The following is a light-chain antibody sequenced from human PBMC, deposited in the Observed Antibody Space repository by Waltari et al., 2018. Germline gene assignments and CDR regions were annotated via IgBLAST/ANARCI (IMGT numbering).Light chain of an antibody. CDR1: TGAVTSSHY. CDR3: LLHYSGPRV. J-gene: IGLJ2*01. V-gene: IGLV7-46*01. CDR2: DTS. Sequence: QAVVTQEPSVTVSPGGTVTLTCGSSTGAVTSSHYPYWFQQKPGQAPRKLVYDTSNKHSRAPARFSGSVVGGKAALTLSGAQPEDEAEYYCLLHYSGPRVFGGGTKVTVL.